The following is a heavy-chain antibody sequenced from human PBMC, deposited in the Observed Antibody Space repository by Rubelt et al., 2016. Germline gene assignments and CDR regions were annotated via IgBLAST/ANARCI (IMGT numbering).Heavy chain of an antibody. CDR3: ARGQYYGMDV. Sequence: YAMSWVRQAPGKGLEWVANINQDGSEKYYVDSVRGRFTISRDNAKNTLYLQMNSLRAEDTAVYYCARGQYYGMDVWGQGTTVTVSS. CDR1: YA. J-gene: IGHJ6*02. CDR2: INQDGSEK. V-gene: IGHV3-7*04.